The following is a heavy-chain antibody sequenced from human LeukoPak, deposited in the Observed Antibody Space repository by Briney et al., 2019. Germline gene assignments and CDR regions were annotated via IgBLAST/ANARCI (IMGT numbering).Heavy chain of an antibody. Sequence: GASVKVSCKASGYTFTGYYMHWVRQAPGKGLEWMGGFDPEDGETIYAQKFQGRVTMTEDTSTDTAYMELSSLRSEDTAVYYCATHRGYPEAYFDYWGQGTLVTVSS. J-gene: IGHJ4*02. V-gene: IGHV1-24*01. CDR2: FDPEDGET. CDR1: GYTFTGYY. CDR3: ATHRGYPEAYFDY. D-gene: IGHD3-22*01.